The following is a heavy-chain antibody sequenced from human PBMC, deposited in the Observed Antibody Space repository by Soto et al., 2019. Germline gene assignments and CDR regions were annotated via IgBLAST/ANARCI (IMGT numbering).Heavy chain of an antibody. J-gene: IGHJ4*02. CDR1: GFTFTNYA. CDR2: VSSGGST. D-gene: IGHD2-15*01. Sequence: GGSLRLSCAASGFTFTNYAMGWVRQAQGKGLEWVSVVSSGGSTYYADSVAGRFTVSRDNSKNTLSLQMNSLRAEDTAVYYCAKRRGAGGHFDYWGQGALVTVSS. CDR3: AKRRGAGGHFDY. V-gene: IGHV3-23*01.